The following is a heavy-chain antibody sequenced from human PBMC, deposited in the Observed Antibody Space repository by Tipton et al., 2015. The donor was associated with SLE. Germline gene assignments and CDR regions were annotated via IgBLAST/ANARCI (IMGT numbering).Heavy chain of an antibody. CDR1: GFTFNNYA. V-gene: IGHV3-23*01. CDR3: AKDLVATFDY. CDR2: ISSSSSYI. J-gene: IGHJ4*02. D-gene: IGHD5-12*01. Sequence: SLRLSCAGSGFTFNNYAMSWVRQAPGKGLEWVSSISSSSSYIYYADSVKGRFTISRDNSKNTLYLQMNSLRAEDTAVYYCAKDLVATFDYWGQGTLVTVSS.